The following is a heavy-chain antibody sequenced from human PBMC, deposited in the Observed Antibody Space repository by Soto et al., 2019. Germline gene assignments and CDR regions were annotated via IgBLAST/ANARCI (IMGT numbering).Heavy chain of an antibody. CDR2: IKQDGSEK. CDR1: GFTFSSYW. V-gene: IGHV3-7*01. J-gene: IGHJ3*02. D-gene: IGHD2-15*01. Sequence: EVQLVESGGGLVQPGGSLRLSCAASGFTFSSYWMSWVRQAPGKGLEWVANIKQDGSEKYYVDSVKGRFTISRDNAKNSLYLQMNSMRAEDTAVYDCAIDRVIAANPDAFDIWGQGTMVTVSS. CDR3: AIDRVIAANPDAFDI.